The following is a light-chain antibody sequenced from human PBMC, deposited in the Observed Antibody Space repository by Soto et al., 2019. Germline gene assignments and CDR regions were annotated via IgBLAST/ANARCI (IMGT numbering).Light chain of an antibody. V-gene: IGLV2-14*01. CDR1: SSDVGGYNY. CDR3: SSYTSSGTLYV. Sequence: LTQPASVSGSPGQSIAISCTGTSSDVGGYNYVSWYQQHPGKAPKLMIFDVSNRPSGVSNRFSGSKSGNTASLTISGLQAEDEADYYCSSYTSSGTLYVFGTGTKVTVL. J-gene: IGLJ1*01. CDR2: DVS.